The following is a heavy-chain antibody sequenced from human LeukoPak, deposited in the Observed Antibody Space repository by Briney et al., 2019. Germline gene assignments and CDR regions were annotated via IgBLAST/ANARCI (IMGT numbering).Heavy chain of an antibody. Sequence: SVKVSCKASGDTFSSYAISWVRQAPGQGLEWMGGIIPIFGTANYAQKFQGRVTITADESTSTAYMELSSLRSEDTAVYYCASAHDYGDYEYYFDYWGQGTLVTVSS. D-gene: IGHD4-17*01. CDR1: GDTFSSYA. J-gene: IGHJ4*02. V-gene: IGHV1-69*13. CDR3: ASAHDYGDYEYYFDY. CDR2: IIPIFGTA.